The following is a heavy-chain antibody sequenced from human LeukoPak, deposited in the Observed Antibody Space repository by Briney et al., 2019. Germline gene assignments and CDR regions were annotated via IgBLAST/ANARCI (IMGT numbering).Heavy chain of an antibody. D-gene: IGHD1-14*01. CDR2: MNPNSGNT. CDR1: GYTFTIYD. J-gene: IGHJ6*03. CDR3: ARGGGPDYYYYYMDV. Sequence: ASVKVSCKASGYTFTIYDINWVRQATGQGLEWMGWMNPNSGNTGYAQKFQGRVTITRNTSISTAYMELSSLRSEDTAVYYCARGGGPDYYYYYMDVWSKGTTVTVSS. V-gene: IGHV1-8*03.